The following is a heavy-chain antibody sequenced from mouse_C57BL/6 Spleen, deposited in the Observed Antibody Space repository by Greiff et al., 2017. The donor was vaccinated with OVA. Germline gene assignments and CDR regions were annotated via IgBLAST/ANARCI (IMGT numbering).Heavy chain of an antibody. D-gene: IGHD1-1*01. Sequence: EVQLQQSGPVLVKPGASVKMSCKASGYTFTDYYMNWVKQSHGKSLEWIGVINPYNGGTSYNQKFKGKATLTVDKSSSTAYMELNSLTSEDSAVYYCARSDYGSSPWFADWGQGTLVTVSA. CDR2: INPYNGGT. CDR3: ARSDYGSSPWFAD. V-gene: IGHV1-19*01. J-gene: IGHJ3*01. CDR1: GYTFTDYY.